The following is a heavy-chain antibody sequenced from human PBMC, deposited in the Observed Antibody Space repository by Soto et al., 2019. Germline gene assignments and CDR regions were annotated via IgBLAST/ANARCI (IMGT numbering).Heavy chain of an antibody. Sequence: SETLSLTCAVYGGSFSGYYWSWIRQPPGKGLEWIGYIYHSGSTYYNPSLKSRVTISVDRSKNQFSLKLSSVTAADTAVYYCARARVAVAGNPTIAYYFDYWGQGTLVTVSS. J-gene: IGHJ4*02. CDR1: GGSFSGYY. V-gene: IGHV4-34*01. CDR3: ARARVAVAGNPTIAYYFDY. D-gene: IGHD6-19*01. CDR2: IYHSGST.